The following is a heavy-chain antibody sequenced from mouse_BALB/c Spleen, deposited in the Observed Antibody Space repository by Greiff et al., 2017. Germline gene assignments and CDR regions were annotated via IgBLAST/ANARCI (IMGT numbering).Heavy chain of an antibody. CDR3: ARKGLPRWGDY. V-gene: IGHV2-2*02. D-gene: IGHD2-2*01. CDR2: IWGGGST. CDR1: GFSLTSYG. Sequence: QVQLQQSGPGLVQPSQSLSITCPVSGFSLTSYGVPWVRQSPGKGLEWLGVIWGGGSTDYNAAFISRLSISKDNSKSQVFFKMNSLQANDTAIYYWARKGLPRWGDYWGQGTSGTGSA. J-gene: IGHJ4*01.